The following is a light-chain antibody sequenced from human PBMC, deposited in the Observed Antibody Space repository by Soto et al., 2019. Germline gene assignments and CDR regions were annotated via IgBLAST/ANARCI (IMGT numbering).Light chain of an antibody. J-gene: IGLJ2*01. CDR1: TGAVTSGHY. CDR2: DTS. CDR3: LLSYGGARRV. V-gene: IGLV7-46*01. Sequence: QAVVTQEPSLTVSPGGTVTLTCGSSTGAVTSGHYPYWFQQKPGQAPRTPIYDTSNKHSWTPARFSGSLLGGKPALTLSGAQPEDEAEYFCLLSYGGARRVFGGGTKLTVL.